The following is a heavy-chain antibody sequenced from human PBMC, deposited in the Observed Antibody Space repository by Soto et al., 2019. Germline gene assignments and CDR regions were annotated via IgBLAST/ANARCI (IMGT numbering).Heavy chain of an antibody. J-gene: IGHJ4*02. CDR2: ISYDGSNK. CDR1: GFTFSTYV. CDR3: ARPDCGSGSCFDY. D-gene: IGHD2-15*01. Sequence: QVQLVESGGGVVQPGRSLRLSCAVSGFTFSTYVMHWVRQAPGKGLEWVAMISYDGSNKFYADSVKGRFTISRDNSENTRYLQMSSLRAEDTDVYYCARPDCGSGSCFDYWGQGTLVTVSS. V-gene: IGHV3-30-3*01.